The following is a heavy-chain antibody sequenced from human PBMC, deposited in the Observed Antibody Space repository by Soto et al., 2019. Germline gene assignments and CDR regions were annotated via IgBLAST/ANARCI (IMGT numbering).Heavy chain of an antibody. CDR3: ARDKRDLRFLEWSYYFDY. V-gene: IGHV3-30-3*01. CDR1: GFTFSSYA. D-gene: IGHD3-3*01. Sequence: QVQLVESGGGMVQPGRSLRLSCAASGFTFSSYAMHWVRQAPGKGLEWVAVISYDGSNKYYADSVKGRFTISRDNSKNTLYLQLNSLRAEDTAVYYCARDKRDLRFLEWSYYFDYWGQGTLVTVSS. J-gene: IGHJ4*02. CDR2: ISYDGSNK.